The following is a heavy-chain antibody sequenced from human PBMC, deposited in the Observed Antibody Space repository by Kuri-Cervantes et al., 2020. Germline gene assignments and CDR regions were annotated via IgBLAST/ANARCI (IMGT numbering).Heavy chain of an antibody. V-gene: IGHV4-38-2*02. CDR3: ARDLTIAVAGLVY. J-gene: IGHJ4*02. D-gene: IGHD6-19*01. CDR2: IYHSGST. Sequence: SETLSLTCTVSGYSISSGYYWGWIRQPPGKGLEWIGSIYHSGSTYYNPSLKSRVTISVDTSKNQFSLKLSSVTAADTAVYYCARDLTIAVAGLVYRGQGTLVTVSS. CDR1: GYSISSGYY.